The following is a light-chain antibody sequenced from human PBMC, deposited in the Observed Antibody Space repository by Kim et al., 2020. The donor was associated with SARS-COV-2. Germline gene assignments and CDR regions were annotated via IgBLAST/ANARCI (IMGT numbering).Light chain of an antibody. CDR3: QSYDDSNQV. CDR2: QDN. J-gene: IGLJ3*02. CDR1: NGSIASTY. V-gene: IGLV6-57*03. Sequence: GTTVTTSCPRSNGSIASTYVQWYQQRPGSAPTTVIYQDNQRPSGVPDRFSGSIDSSSNSASLTISGLKTEDEADYFCQSYDDSNQVFGGGTKLTVL.